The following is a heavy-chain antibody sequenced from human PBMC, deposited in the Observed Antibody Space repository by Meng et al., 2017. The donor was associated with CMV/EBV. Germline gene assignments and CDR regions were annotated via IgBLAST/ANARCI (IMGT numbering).Heavy chain of an antibody. CDR3: AKSAYYDFWSSNWFDP. CDR2: ISGSGGST. J-gene: IGHJ5*02. Sequence: GESLKISCAASGFTFSNYAMSWVRQAPGKGLEWVSAISGSGGSTYYADSVKGRFTISRDNSKNTLYLQMNSLRAEDTAVYYCAKSAYYDFWSSNWFDPWGQGTLVTVSS. CDR1: GFTFSNYA. D-gene: IGHD3-3*01. V-gene: IGHV3-23*01.